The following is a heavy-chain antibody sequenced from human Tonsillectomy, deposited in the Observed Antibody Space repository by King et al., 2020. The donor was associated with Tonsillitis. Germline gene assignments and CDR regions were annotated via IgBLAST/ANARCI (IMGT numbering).Heavy chain of an antibody. Sequence: VQLVESGGGVVQPGRSLRLSCAASGFTFSSYGMHWVRQAPGKGLEWVAVISYDGSNKYYADSVKGRFTISRDNSKNTLYLQMNSLRAEDTAVYYCATDRRIQLWSTAPYYFDYWGQGTLVTVSS. D-gene: IGHD5-18*01. CDR1: GFTFSSYG. V-gene: IGHV3-30*03. J-gene: IGHJ4*02. CDR3: ATDRRIQLWSTAPYYFDY. CDR2: ISYDGSNK.